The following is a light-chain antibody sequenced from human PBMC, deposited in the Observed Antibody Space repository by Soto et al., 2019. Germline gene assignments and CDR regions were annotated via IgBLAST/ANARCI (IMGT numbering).Light chain of an antibody. J-gene: IGLJ1*01. CDR2: EVS. CDR1: SSDVGNYNY. Sequence: QSALTQPPSASGSPGQSVTISCTGTSSDVGNYNYVSWYQQHPGKAPKVMIYEVSNRPSGVSNRFSGSKSGNTASLTISGLQAEDEADYYCSSYTSSSTLYVFGSGTKVTVL. CDR3: SSYTSSSTLYV. V-gene: IGLV2-14*01.